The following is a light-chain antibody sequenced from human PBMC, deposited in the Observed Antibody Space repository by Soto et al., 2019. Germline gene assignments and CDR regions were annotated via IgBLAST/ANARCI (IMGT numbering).Light chain of an antibody. V-gene: IGKV3-20*01. J-gene: IGKJ2*01. CDR2: GAS. CDR1: QSITTNS. CDR3: QQYVTSPYT. Sequence: EIVLTQSPGTLSLSPGEGATLSCRASQSITTNSLAWYQQKPGQAPRLLIYGASNRATGVPDRVSASGSGTDFPLSFRRLEPEDFAMYYCQQYVTSPYTFGQGTKLAI.